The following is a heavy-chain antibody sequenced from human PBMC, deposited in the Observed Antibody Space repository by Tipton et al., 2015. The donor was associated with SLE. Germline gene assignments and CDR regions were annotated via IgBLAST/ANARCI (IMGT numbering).Heavy chain of an antibody. J-gene: IGHJ2*01. V-gene: IGHV3-23*01. D-gene: IGHD3-22*01. CDR1: GFIFGSFG. Sequence: GSLRLSCAASGFIFGSFGMTWVRQAPGKGLEWVSAISDSGVRTYPAPSMKGRFVVSRDNSKNMVYLQINTLRVEDTAVYYCVRGGVVVIPDWYFDFWGRGTLVTV. CDR3: VRGGVVVIPDWYFDF. CDR2: ISDSGVRT.